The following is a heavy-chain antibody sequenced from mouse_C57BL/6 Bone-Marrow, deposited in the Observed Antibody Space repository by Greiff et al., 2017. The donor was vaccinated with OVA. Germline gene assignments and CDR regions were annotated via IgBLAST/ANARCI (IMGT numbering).Heavy chain of an antibody. CDR2: IDPETGGT. V-gene: IGHV1-15*01. Sequence: QVQLQQSGAELVRPGASVTLSCKASGYTFTDYEMHWVKQTHVHGLEWIGAIDPETGGTAYNQKFKGKAILTADKSSSTAYMGLRSLTSEDSAVYYGTRRGVYYDYDDWYVYVWCTGTTVTVSA. CDR3: TRRGVYYDYDDWYVYV. D-gene: IGHD2-4*01. J-gene: IGHJ1*03. CDR1: GYTFTDYE.